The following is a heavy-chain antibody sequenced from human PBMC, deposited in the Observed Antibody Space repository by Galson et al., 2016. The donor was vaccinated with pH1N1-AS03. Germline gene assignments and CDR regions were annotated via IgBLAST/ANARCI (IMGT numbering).Heavy chain of an antibody. CDR1: GFIFGSYA. Sequence: SLRLSCAASGFIFGSYAMHWARQTPGKGLEWLTLISYDGTHTYYADFGKGRFSISRDNSKNTLYLQLNSLRPEDTAIYVCAKDRIAVAPSDYFDNWGQGTLVTVSS. J-gene: IGHJ4*02. CDR2: ISYDGTHT. V-gene: IGHV3-30-3*02. D-gene: IGHD6-19*01. CDR3: AKDRIAVAPSDYFDN.